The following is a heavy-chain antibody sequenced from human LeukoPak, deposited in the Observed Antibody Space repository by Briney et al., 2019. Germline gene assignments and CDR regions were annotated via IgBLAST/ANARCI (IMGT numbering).Heavy chain of an antibody. CDR2: IYYSGST. CDR1: GGSISSYY. J-gene: IGHJ4*02. Sequence: SETLSLTCTVSGGSISSYYWSWIRQPPGKGLEWIGYIYYSGSTNYNPSLKSRVTISVDTSKNQFSLKLSSVTAADTAVYYCARRHWGPIDYWGQGTLVTVSS. CDR3: ARRHWGPIDY. V-gene: IGHV4-59*08. D-gene: IGHD7-27*01.